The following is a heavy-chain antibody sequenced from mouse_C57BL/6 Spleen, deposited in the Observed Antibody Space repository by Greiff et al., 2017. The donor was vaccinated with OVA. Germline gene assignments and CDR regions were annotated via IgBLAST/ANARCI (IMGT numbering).Heavy chain of an antibody. D-gene: IGHD1-1*01. Sequence: EVMLVESGGGLVKPGGSLKLSCAASGFTFSDYGMHWVRQAPEKGLEWVAYISSGSSTIYYADTVKGRFPISRDNAKNTLFLKMTSLRSEDTAMYYCARRTTVDLYAMDYWGQGTSVTVSS. CDR2: ISSGSSTI. CDR3: ARRTTVDLYAMDY. V-gene: IGHV5-17*01. J-gene: IGHJ4*01. CDR1: GFTFSDYG.